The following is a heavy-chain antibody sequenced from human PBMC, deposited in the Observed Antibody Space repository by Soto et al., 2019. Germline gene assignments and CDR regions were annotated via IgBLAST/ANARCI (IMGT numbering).Heavy chain of an antibody. CDR3: ARERTYFGDY. D-gene: IGHD3-9*01. Sequence: QVQLVQSGAEVKKPGASVKVSCKASGYTFTSYDINWVRQATGQGLEWMGWMNPNSGNTGYAQKSQGRVTMTRNTSISTAYKELSSMSSEDTAVYYCARERTYFGDYWGQGTLVTVAS. J-gene: IGHJ4*02. CDR1: GYTFTSYD. CDR2: MNPNSGNT. V-gene: IGHV1-8*01.